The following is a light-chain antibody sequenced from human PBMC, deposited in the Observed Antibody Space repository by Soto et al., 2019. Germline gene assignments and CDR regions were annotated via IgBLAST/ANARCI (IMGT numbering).Light chain of an antibody. CDR1: SSNIGAGYD. CDR3: QSYDSSLSGWV. Sequence: QPVLTQPPSVSGAPGHRVTISCTGSSSNIGAGYDVHWYQQLPGTAPKLLISGNSNRPSGVPDRFSGSKSGTSASLAITGLQAEDEADYYCQSYDSSLSGWVFGGGTKVTVL. J-gene: IGLJ3*02. CDR2: GNS. V-gene: IGLV1-40*01.